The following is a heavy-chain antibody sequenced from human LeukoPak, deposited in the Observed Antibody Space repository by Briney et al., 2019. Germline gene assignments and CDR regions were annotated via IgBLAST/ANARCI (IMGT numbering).Heavy chain of an antibody. CDR3: ASHVLGWGPPDY. CDR1: GGSISSYY. J-gene: IGHJ4*02. V-gene: IGHV4-59*01. Sequence: SETLSLTCTVSGGSISSYYWSWIRQPPGKGLEWIGYIYYSGSTNYNPSLKSRVTISVDTSKNQFSLKLSSVTAADTAVCYCASHVLGWGPPDYWGQGTLVTVSS. D-gene: IGHD3-16*01. CDR2: IYYSGST.